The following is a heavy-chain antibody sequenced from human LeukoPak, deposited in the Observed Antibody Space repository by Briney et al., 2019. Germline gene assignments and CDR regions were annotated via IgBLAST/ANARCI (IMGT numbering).Heavy chain of an antibody. V-gene: IGHV4-30-4*01. CDR1: GGSISSGDYY. CDR2: IYYSGST. D-gene: IGHD3-22*01. J-gene: IGHJ4*02. Sequence: PSQTLSLTCTVSGGSISSGDYYWSWIRQPPGKGLEWIGYIYYSGSTYYNPSLKSRVTISVDTSKNQFSLKLSSVTAADTAVYYCARETVYDSSGYLHHPNYWGQGTLVTVSS. CDR3: ARETVYDSSGYLHHPNY.